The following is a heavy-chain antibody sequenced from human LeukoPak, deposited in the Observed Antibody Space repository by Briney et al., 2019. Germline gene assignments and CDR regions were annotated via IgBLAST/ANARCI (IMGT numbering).Heavy chain of an antibody. CDR2: IYYSGST. J-gene: IGHJ5*02. D-gene: IGHD4-17*01. CDR1: GGSISSYY. V-gene: IGHV4-39*01. Sequence: PSETLSLTCTVSGGSISSYYWSWIRQPPGKGLEWIGSIYYSGSTYYNPSLKSRVTISVDTSKNQFSLKLSSVTAADTAVYYCARIVIQATVTTTGDWFDPWGQGTLVTVSS. CDR3: ARIVIQATVTTTGDWFDP.